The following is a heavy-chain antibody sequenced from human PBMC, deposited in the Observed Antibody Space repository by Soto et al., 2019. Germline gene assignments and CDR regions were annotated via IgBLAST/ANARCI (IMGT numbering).Heavy chain of an antibody. Sequence: SETLSLTCTVSGGSISSGGYYWSWIRQHPGKGLESIGYLYYGRSANYNPSLKSRVTLSVDTSKNQFSLKLSSVTAADTAVYYCARTYDGSGPNSGGYAFDIWGQGTMVTVSS. V-gene: IGHV4-61*08. CDR1: GGSISSGGYY. D-gene: IGHD3-22*01. CDR3: ARTYDGSGPNSGGYAFDI. CDR2: LYYGRSA. J-gene: IGHJ3*02.